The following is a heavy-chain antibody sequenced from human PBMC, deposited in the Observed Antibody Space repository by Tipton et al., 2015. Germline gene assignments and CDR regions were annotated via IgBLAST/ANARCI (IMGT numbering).Heavy chain of an antibody. Sequence: TLSLTCTVSGASMSSSYWSWIRQPAGKGLEWIGRIYTSGNTMYNPSLKSRVTMPVDTPKNQFSLKVTSVTAADTAVYYCAREPLMLGGLRYAMDVWGQGTTVTVSS. CDR2: IYTSGNT. V-gene: IGHV4-4*07. CDR3: AREPLMLGGLRYAMDV. D-gene: IGHD3-16*01. J-gene: IGHJ6*02. CDR1: GASMSSSY.